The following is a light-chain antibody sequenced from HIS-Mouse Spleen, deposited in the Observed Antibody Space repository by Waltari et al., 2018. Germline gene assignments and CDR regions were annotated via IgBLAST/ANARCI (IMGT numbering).Light chain of an antibody. CDR2: EGS. CDR3: CSYAGSSTWV. J-gene: IGLJ3*02. CDR1: ISDVGSYNL. V-gene: IGLV2-23*01. Sequence: QSALTQPASVSGSPGQSITIPCTGTISDVGSYNLVSWYQHHPGKAPKLMIYEGSKRPSGVSNRFSGSKSGNTASLTISGLQAEDESDYYCCSYAGSSTWVFGGGTKLTVL.